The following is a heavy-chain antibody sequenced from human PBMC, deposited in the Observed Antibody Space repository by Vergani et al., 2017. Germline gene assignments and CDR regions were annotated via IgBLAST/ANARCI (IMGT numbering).Heavy chain of an antibody. D-gene: IGHD3-9*01. J-gene: IGHJ4*02. CDR1: GFTFGDYA. CDR3: TRAYSDYDILTGYGGY. Sequence: EVQLVESGGGLIQPGGSLRLSCTASGFTFGDYAMSWFRQAPGKGLEWVGFIRSKAYGGTTEYAASVKGRFTISRDDSKSIAYLQMNSLKTEDTAVYYCTRAYSDYDILTGYGGYWGQGTLVTVSS. V-gene: IGHV3-49*03. CDR2: IRSKAYGGTT.